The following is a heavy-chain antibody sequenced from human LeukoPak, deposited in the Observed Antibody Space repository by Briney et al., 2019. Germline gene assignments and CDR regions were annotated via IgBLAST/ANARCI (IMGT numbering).Heavy chain of an antibody. CDR2: IYSGGST. D-gene: IGHD4-11*01. Sequence: GGSLRLSCAASGFTFSSYAMHWVRQAPGKGLEWVSVIYSGGSTYYADSVKGRFTISRDNSKNTLYLQMNSLRAEDTAVYYCARQYSNWSPLDYWGQGTLVTVSS. J-gene: IGHJ4*02. V-gene: IGHV3-66*04. CDR3: ARQYSNWSPLDY. CDR1: GFTFSSYA.